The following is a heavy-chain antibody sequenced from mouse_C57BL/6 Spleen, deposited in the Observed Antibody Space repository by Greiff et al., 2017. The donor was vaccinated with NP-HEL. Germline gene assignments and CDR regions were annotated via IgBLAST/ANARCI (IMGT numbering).Heavy chain of an antibody. D-gene: IGHD1-1*01. CDR1: GYTFTSYW. V-gene: IGHV1-59*01. CDR2: IDPSDSYT. CDR3: ARYHYGSSYVLAY. Sequence: QVQLQQPGAELVRPGTSVKLSCKASGYTFTSYWMHWVKQRPGQGLEWIGVIDPSDSYTNYNQKFKGKATLTVDTSSSTAYMQLSSLTSEDSAVYYCARYHYGSSYVLAYWGQGTLVTVSA. J-gene: IGHJ3*01.